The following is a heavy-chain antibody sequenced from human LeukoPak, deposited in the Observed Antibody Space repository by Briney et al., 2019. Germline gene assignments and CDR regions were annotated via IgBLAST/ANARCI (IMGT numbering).Heavy chain of an antibody. V-gene: IGHV3-30*02. CDR1: GFTFSSYG. CDR2: IRYDGSNK. Sequence: GGSLRLSCAASGFTFSSYGMHWVRQAPGKGLEWVAFIRYDGSNKYYADSVKGRFTISRDNSKNTLYLQMNSLRAEDTAVYYCAKDRRLWLRYYYYYYMDVWGKGTTVTISS. CDR3: AKDRRLWLRYYYYYYMDV. D-gene: IGHD5-18*01. J-gene: IGHJ6*03.